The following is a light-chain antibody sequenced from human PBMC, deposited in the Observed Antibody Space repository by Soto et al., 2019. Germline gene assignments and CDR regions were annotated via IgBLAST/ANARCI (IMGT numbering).Light chain of an antibody. J-gene: IGKJ5*01. Sequence: QMTQSPSSLSASVGDRITITCRASQGIRNDLDWFQQKPGKAPKLLIYAASNLQSGVPARFSGSESGAAFTLTISSLQPEDFATYYCQQLNSYPITFGQGTRLEIK. CDR2: AAS. V-gene: IGKV1-17*01. CDR3: QQLNSYPIT. CDR1: QGIRND.